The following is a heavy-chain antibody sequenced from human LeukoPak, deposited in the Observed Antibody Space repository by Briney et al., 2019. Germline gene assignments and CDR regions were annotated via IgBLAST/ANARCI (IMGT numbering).Heavy chain of an antibody. Sequence: GGSLRLSCAVSGFTFRNAWMHWVRQAPGKGLVWVSRIKGDGSITVYADSVKGRFTISRDNAKNTLYLQMNSLRVEDTAVYYCARALWSGPVYYGMDVWGQGTTVTVSS. D-gene: IGHD3-10*01. CDR2: IKGDGSIT. J-gene: IGHJ6*02. CDR3: ARALWSGPVYYGMDV. CDR1: GFTFRNAW. V-gene: IGHV3-74*01.